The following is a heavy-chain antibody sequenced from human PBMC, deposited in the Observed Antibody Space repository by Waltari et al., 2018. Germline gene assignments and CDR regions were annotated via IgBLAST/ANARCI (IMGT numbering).Heavy chain of an antibody. D-gene: IGHD1-26*01. J-gene: IGHJ4*02. CDR2: VKQGGSEK. CDR3: ARGQWENSYYFDY. CDR1: GFTFSSYW. V-gene: IGHV3-7*01. Sequence: EVHLVESGGGLVQPGGSLSLACAASGFTFSSYWMSWVRQTPGKGLEWVTNVKQGGSEKYDVDSVKGRFTISRDNAKNALYLQMNSLRAEDTAVYYCARGQWENSYYFDYWGQGTLVSVSS.